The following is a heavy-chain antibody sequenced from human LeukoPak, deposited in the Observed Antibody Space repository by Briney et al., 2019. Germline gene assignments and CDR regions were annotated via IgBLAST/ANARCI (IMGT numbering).Heavy chain of an antibody. Sequence: PGGSLRLSCAASEFSVGSNYMTWVRQAPGKGLEWVSLIYSGGSTYYADSVKGRFTISKDHSKNTLYLQMNSLRVEDTAVYYCARNQQGFDPWGQGTLVTVSS. J-gene: IGHJ5*02. CDR1: EFSVGSNY. CDR3: ARNQQGFDP. V-gene: IGHV3-66*02. CDR2: IYSGGST.